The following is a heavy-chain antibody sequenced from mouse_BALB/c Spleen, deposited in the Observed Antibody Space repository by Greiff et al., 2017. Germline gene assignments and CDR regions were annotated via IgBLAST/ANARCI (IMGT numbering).Heavy chain of an antibody. CDR2: IWAGGST. Sequence: VKLVESGPGLVAPSQSLSITCTVSGFSLTSYGVHWVRQPPGKGLEWLGVIWAGGSTNYNSALMSRLSISKDNSKSQVFLKMNSLQTDDTAMYYCASHLITTSFAYWGQGTLVTVSA. D-gene: IGHD1-2*01. CDR3: ASHLITTSFAY. CDR1: GFSLTSYG. V-gene: IGHV2-9*02. J-gene: IGHJ3*01.